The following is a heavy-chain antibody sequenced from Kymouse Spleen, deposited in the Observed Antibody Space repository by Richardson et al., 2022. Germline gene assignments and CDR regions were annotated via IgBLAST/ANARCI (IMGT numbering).Heavy chain of an antibody. D-gene: IGHD1-7*01. CDR2: IYYSGST. Sequence: QVQLQESGPGLVKPSETLSLTCTVSGGSISSYYWSWIRQPPGKGLEWIGYIYYSGSTNYNPSLKSRVTISVDTSKNQFSLKLSSVTAADTAVYYCARDGNWNYGYFDYWGQGTLVTVSS. CDR1: GGSISSYY. J-gene: IGHJ4*02. CDR3: ARDGNWNYGYFDY. V-gene: IGHV4-59*01.